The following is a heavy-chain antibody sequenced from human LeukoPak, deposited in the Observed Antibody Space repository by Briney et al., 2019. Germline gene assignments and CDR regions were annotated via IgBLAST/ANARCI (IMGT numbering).Heavy chain of an antibody. J-gene: IGHJ4*02. Sequence: PGGSLRLSCAASGFTFSSYGMHWVRQAPGKGLEWVALIRYDGSNKYYADSVKGRFTISRDNSKNTLYLQMNSLRAEDTAVYYCATNLWFGDLYYFDYWGQGTLVTVSS. CDR3: ATNLWFGDLYYFDY. D-gene: IGHD3-10*01. V-gene: IGHV3-30*02. CDR2: IRYDGSNK. CDR1: GFTFSSYG.